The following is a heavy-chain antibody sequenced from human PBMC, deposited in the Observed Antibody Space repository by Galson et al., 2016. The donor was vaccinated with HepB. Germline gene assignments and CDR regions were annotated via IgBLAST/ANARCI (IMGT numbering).Heavy chain of an antibody. CDR3: AKHLGRNLRDDGFEI. V-gene: IGHV4-39*01. CDR1: GASIRDSSCF. J-gene: IGHJ3*02. Sequence: SETLSLTCSVSGASIRDSSCFWAWIRQSPGEGPEWLGSIYDTGSDFYSPSLKSRLSLSVYTSRGQFSLTLKSLTAADTSVYYCAKHLGRNLRDDGFEIWGRGHWSPSL. D-gene: IGHD3-3*02. CDR2: IYDTGSD.